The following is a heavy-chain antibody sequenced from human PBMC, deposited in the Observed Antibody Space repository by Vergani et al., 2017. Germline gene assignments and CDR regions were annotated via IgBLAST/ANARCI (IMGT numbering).Heavy chain of an antibody. CDR1: GYSISSGYY. CDR3: ARDIRRIAAAGHFDY. J-gene: IGHJ4*02. D-gene: IGHD6-13*01. Sequence: QLQLQESGPGLVKPSETLSLTCTVSGYSISSGYYWGWIRQPPGKGLEWIGSIYHSGSTYYNPSLKSRVTISVDTSKNQFSLKLSSVTAADTAVYYCARDIRRIAAAGHFDYWGQGTLVTVSS. CDR2: IYHSGST. V-gene: IGHV4-38-2*02.